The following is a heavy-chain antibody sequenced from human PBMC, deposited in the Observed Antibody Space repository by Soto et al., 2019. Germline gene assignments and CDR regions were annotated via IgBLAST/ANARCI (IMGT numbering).Heavy chain of an antibody. D-gene: IGHD1-26*01. CDR1: GGSISSYY. CDR2: IYYSGST. Sequence: LSLTCTVSGGSISSYYWSWIRQPPGKGLEWIGYIYYSGSTNYNPSLKSRVTISVDTSKNQFSLKLSSVTAADTAVYYCARSTLNWFHPCGQGTLVTVSS. CDR3: ARSTLNWFHP. J-gene: IGHJ5*02. V-gene: IGHV4-59*01.